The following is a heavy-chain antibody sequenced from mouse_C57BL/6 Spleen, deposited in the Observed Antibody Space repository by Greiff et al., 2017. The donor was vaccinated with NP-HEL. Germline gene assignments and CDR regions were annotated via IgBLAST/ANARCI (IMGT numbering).Heavy chain of an antibody. V-gene: IGHV1-72*01. CDR3: ARNERNLLWPRNYYAMDY. J-gene: IGHJ4*01. CDR1: GYTFTSYW. Sequence: QVQLKQPGAELVKPGASVKLSCKASGYTFTSYWMHWVKQRPGRGLEWIGRIDPNSGGTKYNEKFKSKATLTVDKPSSTAYMQLSSLTSEDSAVYYCARNERNLLWPRNYYAMDYWGQGTSVTVSS. CDR2: IDPNSGGT. D-gene: IGHD2-1*01.